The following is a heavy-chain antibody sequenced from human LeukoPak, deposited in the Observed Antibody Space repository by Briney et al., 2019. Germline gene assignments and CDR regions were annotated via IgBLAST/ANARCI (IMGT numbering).Heavy chain of an antibody. D-gene: IGHD2-21*02. CDR3: AKRVVVTATSYFFDY. V-gene: IGHV3-23*01. J-gene: IGHJ4*02. Sequence: GRSLRLSCAASGFTFSSYAMSWVRQAPGKGLEWVSAISGAGGGTYYADSVKGRFTISRDNSNNTLYLQMNSLRTEDTAVYFCAKRVVVTATSYFFDYWGQGTLVTVSS. CDR2: ISGAGGGT. CDR1: GFTFSSYA.